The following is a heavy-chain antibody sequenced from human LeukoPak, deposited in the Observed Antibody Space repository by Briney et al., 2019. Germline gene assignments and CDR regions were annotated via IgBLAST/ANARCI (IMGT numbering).Heavy chain of an antibody. D-gene: IGHD3-22*01. J-gene: IGHJ4*02. CDR3: ARLNYYDSSGYLFDY. CDR2: ISAYNGNT. Sequence: ASVKVSCKASGYTFTSYGTSWVRQAPGQGLEWMGWISAYNGNTNYAQKLQGRVTMTTDTSTSTAYMELRSLRSDDTAVYYCARLNYYDSSGYLFDYWGQGTLVTVSS. V-gene: IGHV1-18*01. CDR1: GYTFTSYG.